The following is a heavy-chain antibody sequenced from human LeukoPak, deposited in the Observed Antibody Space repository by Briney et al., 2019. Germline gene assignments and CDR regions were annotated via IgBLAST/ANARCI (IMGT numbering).Heavy chain of an antibody. CDR1: GESFNGYY. Sequence: SETLSLTCAVYGESFNGYYWSWVRQPPGKGLEWIGEISHSGNTNYNPSLKSRVTLSVDTSKNQFSLKLSSVTAADTAVYYCARARETVAIDYWGQGTQVTVSS. V-gene: IGHV4-34*01. CDR3: ARARETVAIDY. J-gene: IGHJ4*02. CDR2: ISHSGNT. D-gene: IGHD5-12*01.